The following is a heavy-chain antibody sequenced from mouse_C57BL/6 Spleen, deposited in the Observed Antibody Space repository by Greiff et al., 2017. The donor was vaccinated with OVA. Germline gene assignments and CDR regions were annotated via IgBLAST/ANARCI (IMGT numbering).Heavy chain of an antibody. V-gene: IGHV3-6*01. CDR2: ISYDGSN. J-gene: IGHJ4*01. CDR1: GYSITSGYY. D-gene: IGHD2-2*01. Sequence: EVQLQESGPGLVKPSQSLSLTCSVTGYSITSGYYWNWIRQFPGNKLEWMGYISYDGSNNYNPSLKNRISITRDTSKNQFFLKLNSVTTEDTATYYCATRGTSYGYDDYAMDYWGQGTSVTVSS. CDR3: ATRGTSYGYDDYAMDY.